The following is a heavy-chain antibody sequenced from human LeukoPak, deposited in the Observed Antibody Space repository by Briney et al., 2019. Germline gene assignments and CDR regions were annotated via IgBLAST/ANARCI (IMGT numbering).Heavy chain of an antibody. Sequence: SVTLSRNASGYTFTSYDINWMRQAPGQGIERVGWMNPNSGNTSYAQKFQSRVTMTRNTSISTAYMELSSLRSEDTAVYYCASIDGSGAPWGQGTLVTVSS. CDR3: ASIDGSGAP. D-gene: IGHD3-10*01. CDR1: GYTFTSYD. V-gene: IGHV1-8*01. J-gene: IGHJ5*02. CDR2: MNPNSGNT.